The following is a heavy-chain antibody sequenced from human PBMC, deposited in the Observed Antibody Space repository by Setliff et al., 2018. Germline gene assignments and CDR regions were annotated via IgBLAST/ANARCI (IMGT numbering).Heavy chain of an antibody. Sequence: SETLSLTCAAYGGTFSDYHWTWIRQSPEKGLEWIGSIYYSGSTYYNPSLKSRVTISVDTSKNQFSLKLSSVTAADTAVYYCARARSYYDSSGYLNWFDPWGQGTLVTVSS. CDR2: IYYSGST. J-gene: IGHJ5*02. CDR1: GGTFSDYH. V-gene: IGHV4-34*01. CDR3: ARARSYYDSSGYLNWFDP. D-gene: IGHD3-22*01.